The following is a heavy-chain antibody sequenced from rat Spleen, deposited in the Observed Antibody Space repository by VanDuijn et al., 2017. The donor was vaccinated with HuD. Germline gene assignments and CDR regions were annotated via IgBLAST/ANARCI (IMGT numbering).Heavy chain of an antibody. CDR2: IPNTGDNT. Sequence: EVQLVESGGGLVQPGRSMKLSCAASGFTFNNYWMTWIRQAPGKGLEWVASIPNTGDNTYYPDSVKGRFTISRDNAKSTLYLQMDSLRSEDTATYYCTREYRYYFDYWGQGVMVTVSS. CDR3: TREYRYYFDY. D-gene: IGHD1-5*01. V-gene: IGHV5-31*01. CDR1: GFTFNNYW. J-gene: IGHJ2*01.